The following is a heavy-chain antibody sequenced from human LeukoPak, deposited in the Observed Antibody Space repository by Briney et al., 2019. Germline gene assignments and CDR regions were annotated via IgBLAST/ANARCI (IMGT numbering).Heavy chain of an antibody. D-gene: IGHD3-22*01. J-gene: IGHJ4*02. CDR3: ARPYYYDSSGYYRY. CDR2: IKQDGSEK. CDR1: GFTFSSYW. Sequence: PGGSLRLSCAASGFTFSSYWMSWVRQAPGKGLEWVANIKQDGSEKYYVDSVKGRFTISRDNAKNSLYLQMNSLRAEDTAVYYCARPYYYDSSGYYRYWGQGTLVTVSS. V-gene: IGHV3-7*01.